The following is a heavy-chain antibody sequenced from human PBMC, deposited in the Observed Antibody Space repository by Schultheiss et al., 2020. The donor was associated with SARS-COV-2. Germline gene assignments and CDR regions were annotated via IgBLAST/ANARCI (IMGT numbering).Heavy chain of an antibody. CDR3: ARDIVGGGVRQRLGMDV. CDR1: GYTFTSYG. CDR2: INPNTGDT. J-gene: IGHJ6*02. Sequence: ASVKVSCKASGYTFTSYGISWVRQAPGQGLEWMGRINPNTGDTDYAQKFQDRVTLTRDTSITTVYMELSRLRSDDTAVYYCARDIVGGGVRQRLGMDVWGQGTTVTVSS. V-gene: IGHV1-2*06. D-gene: IGHD3-16*01.